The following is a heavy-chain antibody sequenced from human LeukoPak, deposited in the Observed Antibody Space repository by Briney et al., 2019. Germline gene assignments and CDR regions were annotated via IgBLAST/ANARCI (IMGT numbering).Heavy chain of an antibody. J-gene: IGHJ3*02. Sequence: KTSETLSLTCAVYGGSFSGYYWSWIRQPPGKGLEWIGEINHSGSTNCNPSLKSRVTISVDTSKNQFSLKLSSVTAADTAVYYCARDGTTNAFDIWGQGTMVTVSS. CDR3: ARDGTTNAFDI. V-gene: IGHV4-34*01. CDR2: INHSGST. CDR1: GGSFSGYY. D-gene: IGHD1-7*01.